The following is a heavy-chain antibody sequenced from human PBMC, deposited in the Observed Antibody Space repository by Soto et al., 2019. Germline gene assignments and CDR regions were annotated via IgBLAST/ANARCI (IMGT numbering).Heavy chain of an antibody. J-gene: IGHJ6*02. CDR3: ARGPWIAARRIHYYYYGMDV. Sequence: SVKVSCKASGGTFSSYAISWVRQAPGQGLEWMGGIIPIFGTANYAQKFQGRVTITADESTSTAYMELSSLRFEDTAVYYCARGPWIAARRIHYYYYGMDVWGQGTTVTVSS. CDR1: GGTFSSYA. V-gene: IGHV1-69*13. CDR2: IIPIFGTA. D-gene: IGHD6-6*01.